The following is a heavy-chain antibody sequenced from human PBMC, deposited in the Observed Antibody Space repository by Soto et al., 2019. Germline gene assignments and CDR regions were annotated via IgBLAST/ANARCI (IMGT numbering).Heavy chain of an antibody. V-gene: IGHV1-69*01. CDR3: ARSQGSRTSLEIYYYYYYGMDV. CDR2: IIPISGTA. Sequence: QVQLVQSGAEVKKPGSSVKVSCKASGGTFSSYAISWVRQAPGQGLEWRGGIIPISGTANYAQKFQGRVTITADESTSTAYMELSSLRSEDTAVYYCARSQGSRTSLEIYYYYYYGMDVWGQGTRVTVSS. CDR1: GGTFSSYA. D-gene: IGHD2-2*01. J-gene: IGHJ6*02.